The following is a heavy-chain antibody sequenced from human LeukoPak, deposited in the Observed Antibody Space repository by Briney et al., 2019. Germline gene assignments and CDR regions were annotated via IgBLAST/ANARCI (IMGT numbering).Heavy chain of an antibody. CDR3: VRVDRGRYYGNDS. CDR2: INPNSGGT. J-gene: IGHJ5*01. Sequence: ASVKVSCKASGYTFTRYYMHWVRQAPGQGLEWMGWINPNSGGTNYAQKFRGKVTMTTDTSTSTAYMELSSLRSDDTAMYYCVRVDRGRYYGNDSWGEGGLVTVTS. V-gene: IGHV1-2*02. CDR1: GYTFTRYY. D-gene: IGHD4-17*01.